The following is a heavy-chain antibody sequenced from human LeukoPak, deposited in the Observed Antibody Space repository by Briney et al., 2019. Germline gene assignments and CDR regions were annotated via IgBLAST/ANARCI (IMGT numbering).Heavy chain of an antibody. D-gene: IGHD2/OR15-2a*01. J-gene: IGHJ6*03. V-gene: IGHV4-4*07. CDR2: IYTRGST. Sequence: PSETLSLTCTVSGGSINSYYWSWIRQPAGKGLEWIGRIYTRGSTNYNPSLKSRVTMSVDTSKNQFSLKLSSVTAAATAVYYCARGRFCMADTCPGGDVFNIGGKGKRVSV. CDR3: ARGRFCMADTCPGGDVFNI. CDR1: GGSINSYY.